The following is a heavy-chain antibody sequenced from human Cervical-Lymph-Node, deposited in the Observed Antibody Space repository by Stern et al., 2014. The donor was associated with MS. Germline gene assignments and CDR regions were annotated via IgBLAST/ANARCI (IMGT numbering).Heavy chain of an antibody. D-gene: IGHD6-6*01. J-gene: IGHJ6*02. CDR3: AKDMRGGSSYAMDV. CDR2: ISGKGGKT. Sequence: EVQLVESGGGLVQPGRSLRLSCAASGFTFDDYAMHWVRQAPGEGPEWVSGISGKGGKTDYAGSVKGRFTISRDNAKNSLYLQMDSLRAEDTALYYCAKDMRGGSSYAMDVWGQGTTVTVSS. CDR1: GFTFDDYA. V-gene: IGHV3-9*01.